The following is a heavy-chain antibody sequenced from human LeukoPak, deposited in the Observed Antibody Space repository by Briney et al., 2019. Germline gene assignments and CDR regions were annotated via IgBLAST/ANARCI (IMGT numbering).Heavy chain of an antibody. D-gene: IGHD4-17*01. J-gene: IGHJ3*02. Sequence: GASVKVSCKVSGYTLTELSMHWVRQAPGKGLEWMGGFDPEDGETIYAQKFQGRVTMTEDTSTDTAYMELSSLGSEDTAVYYCATDLKWTTTVTTSPSGAFDIWGQGTMVTVSS. V-gene: IGHV1-24*01. CDR3: ATDLKWTTTVTTSPSGAFDI. CDR1: GYTLTELS. CDR2: FDPEDGET.